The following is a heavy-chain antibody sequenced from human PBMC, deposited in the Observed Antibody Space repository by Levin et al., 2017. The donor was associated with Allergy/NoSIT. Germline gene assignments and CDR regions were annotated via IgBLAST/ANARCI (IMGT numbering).Heavy chain of an antibody. CDR1: GFTFSNAW. J-gene: IGHJ1*01. CDR3: TTEGSGLFARSAYFQH. Sequence: TPGGSLRLSCAASGFTFSNAWMSWVRQAPGKGLEWVARIKSKTDGGTTDFAAPVKGRFTISRDDSKNTLDLQMNSLKIEDTAVYYCTTEGSGLFARSAYFQHWGQGTLVTVSS. D-gene: IGHD3-22*01. V-gene: IGHV3-15*01. CDR2: IKSKTDGGTT.